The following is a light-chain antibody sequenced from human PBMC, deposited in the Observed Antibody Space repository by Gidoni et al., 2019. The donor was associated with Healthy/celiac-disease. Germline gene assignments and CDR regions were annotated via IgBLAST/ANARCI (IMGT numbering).Light chain of an antibody. V-gene: IGKV1-5*03. CDR3: QQYNSYQCT. Sequence: DIQMTQSPSTLSASVGDRVTITCRASQSISSWLAWYQQKPGKAPKLLIYKASSLESGVPSRFSGSGSGTEFTLTISSLQPDDFATYYCQQYNSYQCTFGQXTKLEIK. CDR1: QSISSW. CDR2: KAS. J-gene: IGKJ2*02.